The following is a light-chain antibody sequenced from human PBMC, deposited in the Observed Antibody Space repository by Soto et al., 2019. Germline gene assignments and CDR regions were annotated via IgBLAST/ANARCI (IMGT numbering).Light chain of an antibody. V-gene: IGLV2-8*01. CDR2: EVN. CDR1: SSDIGGYNY. Sequence: QSVLTQPPSASGSPGQSVTISCTGSSSDIGGYNYVSWYQHHPGKAPKLMIYEVNKRPSGVPDRFSGSKSGNTASLTVSGLQAEDEADYYCSSYADSTSVVFGGGTQLTVL. J-gene: IGLJ2*01. CDR3: SSYADSTSVV.